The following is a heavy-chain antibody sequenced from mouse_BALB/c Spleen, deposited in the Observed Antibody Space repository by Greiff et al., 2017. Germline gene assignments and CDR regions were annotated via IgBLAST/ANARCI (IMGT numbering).Heavy chain of an antibody. CDR3: ARYYYGSSYGFDY. CDR2: IYPYNGGT. D-gene: IGHD1-1*01. Sequence: EVHLVESGPELVKPGASVKISCKASGYTFTDYNMHWVKQSHGKSLEWIGYIYPYNGGTGYNQKFKSKATLTVDNSSSTAYMELRSLTSEDSAVYYCARYYYGSSYGFDYWGQGTTLTVSS. CDR1: GYTFTDYN. J-gene: IGHJ2*01. V-gene: IGHV1S29*02.